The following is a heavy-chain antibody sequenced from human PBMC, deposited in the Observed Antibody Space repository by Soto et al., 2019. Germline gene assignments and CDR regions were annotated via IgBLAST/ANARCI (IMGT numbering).Heavy chain of an antibody. CDR3: ASGNDYGDYVDAFDI. V-gene: IGHV4-59*01. CDR1: GGSISSYY. CDR2: IYYSGST. J-gene: IGHJ3*02. Sequence: QVQLQESGPGLVKPSETLSLTCTVSGGSISSYYWSWIRQPPGKGLEWIGYIYYSGSTNYNPSLKSRVTISVDTSKNQFSLKLSSVTDADTAVYYCASGNDYGDYVDAFDIWGQGTMVTVSS. D-gene: IGHD4-17*01.